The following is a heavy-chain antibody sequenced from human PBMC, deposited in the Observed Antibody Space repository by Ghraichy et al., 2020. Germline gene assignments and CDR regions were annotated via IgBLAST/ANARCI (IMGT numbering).Heavy chain of an antibody. J-gene: IGHJ4*02. CDR3: ARVPLADGDGDY. Sequence: SETLSLTCAVSGGSITRGNFYWSWIRQPPGEGLQFLGYIYYNENTSGRTNYNPSLGNRVSISADTSKNEFSLKVTSVTAADTAVYYCARVPLADGDGDYWGRGTLVTVSS. CDR2: IYYNENTSGRT. CDR1: GGSITRGNFY. V-gene: IGHV4-30-4*01. D-gene: IGHD4-17*01.